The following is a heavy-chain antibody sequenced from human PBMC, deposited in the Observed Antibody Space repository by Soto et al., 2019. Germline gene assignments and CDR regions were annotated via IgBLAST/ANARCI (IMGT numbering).Heavy chain of an antibody. J-gene: IGHJ6*02. V-gene: IGHV1-46*01. CDR3: ATESYSSPRGMDYYYGMDV. Sequence: ASVKVSCKASGYTFTSYYMHGVRQAPGQGLEWMGIINPSGGSTSYAQKFQGRVTMTRDTSTSTVYMELSSLRSEDTAVYYCATESYSSPRGMDYYYGMDVWGQGTTVTVSS. D-gene: IGHD6-13*01. CDR1: GYTFTSYY. CDR2: INPSGGST.